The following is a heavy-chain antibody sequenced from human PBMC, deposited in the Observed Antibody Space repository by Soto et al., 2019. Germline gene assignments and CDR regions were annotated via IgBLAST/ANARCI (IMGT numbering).Heavy chain of an antibody. Sequence: QVHLVQSGADGRKSGSSVRVSCTASGGCTLSNDAISWVRQAPGQGLEWLGRISPFFGTTDYSQRFQGRLTLTADASTGTVYMDLRSLKSDDPAVYYCAREVVTETTWGSFDSWGQGTLVNVSS. J-gene: IGHJ4*02. D-gene: IGHD2-21*02. CDR1: GGCTLSNDA. CDR2: ISPFFGTT. V-gene: IGHV1-69*01. CDR3: AREVVTETTWGSFDS.